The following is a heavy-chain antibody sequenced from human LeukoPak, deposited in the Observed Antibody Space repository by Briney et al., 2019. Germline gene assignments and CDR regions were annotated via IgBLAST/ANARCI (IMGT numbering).Heavy chain of an antibody. Sequence: SETLSLTCTVSGGSISSSSYYWGWIRQPPGKGLEWIGSIYYSGSTYYNPSLKSRVTISVDTSKNPFSLKLSSVTAADTAVYYCARAEGITIFGVVPDYWGQGTLVTVSS. D-gene: IGHD3-3*01. J-gene: IGHJ4*02. CDR1: GGSISSSSYY. CDR2: IYYSGST. CDR3: ARAEGITIFGVVPDY. V-gene: IGHV4-39*01.